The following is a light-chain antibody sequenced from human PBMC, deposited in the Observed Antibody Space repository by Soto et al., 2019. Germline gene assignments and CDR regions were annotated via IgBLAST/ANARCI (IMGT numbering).Light chain of an antibody. CDR3: QQSDSMSWT. CDR1: QSVSSY. CDR2: SAS. J-gene: IGKJ1*01. Sequence: DLQMTQSPSSLSASVGDIVTITCRASQSVSSYLNWYQQKPGRAPKLLIYSASSLQSGVPSRFSGSGSGTDFTLTISSLQPEDFATYYCQQSDSMSWTFGQGTNVDI. V-gene: IGKV1-39*01.